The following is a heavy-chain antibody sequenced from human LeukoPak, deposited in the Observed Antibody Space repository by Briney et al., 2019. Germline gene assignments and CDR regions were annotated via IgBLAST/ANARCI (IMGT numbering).Heavy chain of an antibody. CDR1: GVTFSSYA. J-gene: IGHJ6*03. V-gene: IGHV3-23*01. CDR2: ISGSGGST. CDR3: AKGGNYCTGGVCYYYYMDV. Sequence: PGGSLRLSCAASGVTFSSYAMSCFRQPPGKGLEWVSAISGSGGSTYYADSVKGRFTISRDNSKNTLYLQMNSLRAEDTAVYYCAKGGNYCTGGVCYYYYMDVWGKGTTVTVSS. D-gene: IGHD2-8*02.